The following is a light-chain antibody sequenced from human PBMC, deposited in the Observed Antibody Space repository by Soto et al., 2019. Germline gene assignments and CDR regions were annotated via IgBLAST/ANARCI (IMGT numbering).Light chain of an antibody. CDR1: QGISNW. J-gene: IGKJ4*01. CDR2: AAT. CDR3: QQANSLPLT. V-gene: IGKV1-12*01. Sequence: DIQMTQSPSSVSASVGDRGTITCRATQGISNWLAWYQQKPGQAPKLLIYAATSLQDGVPLRFSGSGSGADFTLTISALQPEDFATYYCQQANSLPLTFGGGTKVEIK.